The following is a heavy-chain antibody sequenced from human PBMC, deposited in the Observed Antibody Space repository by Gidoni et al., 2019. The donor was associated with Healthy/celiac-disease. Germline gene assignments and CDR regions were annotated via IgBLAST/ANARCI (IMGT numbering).Heavy chain of an antibody. J-gene: IGHJ6*03. CDR1: GFTFSNAW. V-gene: IGHV3-15*07. Sequence: EVQLVESGGGLVKPGGSLRLSCAASGFTFSNAWMNWVSQAPGTGLEWVGRIKSKTDGGTTDYAAPVKGRFTISRDDSKNTLYLQMNSLKTEDTAVYYCTTGSLGVVPAADGYYYYYYMDVWGKGTTVTVSS. D-gene: IGHD2-2*01. CDR2: IKSKTDGGTT. CDR3: TTGSLGVVPAADGYYYYYYMDV.